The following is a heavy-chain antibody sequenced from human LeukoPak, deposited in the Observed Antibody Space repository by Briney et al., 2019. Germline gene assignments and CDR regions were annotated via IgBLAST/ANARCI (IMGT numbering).Heavy chain of an antibody. CDR2: INHSGST. CDR1: GFTFSSYS. J-gene: IGHJ4*02. Sequence: GSLRLSCAASGFTFSSYSMNWVRQPPGKGLEWIREINHSGSTNYNPSLKSRVTISVDTSKNQFSLKLSSVTAADTAVYYCARGLLWFGEYFDYWGQGTLVTVSS. CDR3: ARGLLWFGEYFDY. V-gene: IGHV4-34*01. D-gene: IGHD3-10*01.